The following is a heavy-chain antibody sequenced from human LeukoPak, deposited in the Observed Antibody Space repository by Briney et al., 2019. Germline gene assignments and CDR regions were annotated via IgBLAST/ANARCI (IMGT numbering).Heavy chain of an antibody. CDR2: INHGGST. D-gene: IGHD5-12*01. V-gene: IGHV4-34*01. J-gene: IGHJ4*02. CDR1: GGSFSGYY. Sequence: SETLSLTCAVYGGSFSGYYWNWIRQPPGKGLEWIGEINHGGSTNYNPSLKSRVTISVDTSKDQFSLKLSSVPAADTAVYYFARGDAYSGLDYWGQGIRVTVSS. CDR3: ARGDAYSGLDY.